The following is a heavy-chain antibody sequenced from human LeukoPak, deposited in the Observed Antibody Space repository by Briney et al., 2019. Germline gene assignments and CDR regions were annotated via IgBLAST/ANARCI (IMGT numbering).Heavy chain of an antibody. CDR2: IYPSGST. D-gene: IGHD2-21*01. J-gene: IGHJ5*02. Sequence: PSETLSLTCTVSGDSISNYYWNWIRQPAGEGLEWIGRIYPSGSTSYNSSLKSRVTMSLDTSKNQFSLKVTSVTAADTAVYYCARELIVGFAWFDPWGQGALVTVSS. CDR3: ARELIVGFAWFDP. V-gene: IGHV4-4*07. CDR1: GDSISNYY.